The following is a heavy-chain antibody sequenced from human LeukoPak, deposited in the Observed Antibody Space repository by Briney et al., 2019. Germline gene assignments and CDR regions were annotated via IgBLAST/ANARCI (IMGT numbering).Heavy chain of an antibody. CDR2: IYYSGST. CDR3: ARRAEDFGVYFGTFAFDI. J-gene: IGHJ3*02. CDR1: GRSFSGYY. D-gene: IGHD4-17*01. Sequence: SETLSLTCAVYGRSFSGYYWGWIRQPPGKGLEWIGSIYYSGSTYYNPSLKSRVTISVDTSKNQFSLILNSVTAADTAVYYCARRAEDFGVYFGTFAFDIWGQGAMVTVSS. V-gene: IGHV4-34*01.